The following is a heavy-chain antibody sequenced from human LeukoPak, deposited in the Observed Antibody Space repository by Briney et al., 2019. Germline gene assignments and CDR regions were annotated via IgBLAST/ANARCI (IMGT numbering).Heavy chain of an antibody. Sequence: GESLKISCKGSGYSFTSYWIGWVRQMPGKGLEWMGIIYPGDSDTRYSPSFQGQVTISADKSISTAYLQWSSLKAPDTAMYYCARHRGSWFGEPQLDYWGQGTLVTVSS. J-gene: IGHJ4*02. D-gene: IGHD3-10*01. V-gene: IGHV5-51*01. CDR2: IYPGDSDT. CDR3: ARHRGSWFGEPQLDY. CDR1: GYSFTSYW.